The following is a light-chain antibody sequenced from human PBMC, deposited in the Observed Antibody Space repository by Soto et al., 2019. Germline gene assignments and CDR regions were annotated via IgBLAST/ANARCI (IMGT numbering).Light chain of an antibody. J-gene: IGKJ1*01. CDR2: GAS. V-gene: IGKV3-15*01. CDR3: QQYNKRPWT. CDR1: QSVSNN. Sequence: EIVMTQSPAPLSVSPGERATLSCRASQSVSNNLAWYQQKPGQAPRLLIYGASTRASGIPATFSGSGSGTEFTLTISSLQSEDFAVYYCQQYNKRPWTFGQGTKVDIK.